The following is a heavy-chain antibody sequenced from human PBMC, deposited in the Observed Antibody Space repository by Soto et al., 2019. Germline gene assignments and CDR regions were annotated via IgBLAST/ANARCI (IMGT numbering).Heavy chain of an antibody. CDR2: IYYSGST. CDR3: ARGIMTTMTKPGRPFTTSRSRRHNWFDP. Sequence: SSGTLSRTCTVSGGCISSSSYYWGWIRQPPGKGLEWIGSIYYSGSTYYNPSLKSRVTISVDTSKNQFSLKLSSVTAADTAVYYCARGIMTTMTKPGRPFTTSRSRRHNWFDPWGQVTLVTVSS. D-gene: IGHD4-17*01. CDR1: GGCISSSSYY. V-gene: IGHV4-39*01. J-gene: IGHJ5*02.